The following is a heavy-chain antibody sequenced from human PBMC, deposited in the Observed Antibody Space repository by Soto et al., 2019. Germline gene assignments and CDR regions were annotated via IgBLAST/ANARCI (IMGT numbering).Heavy chain of an antibody. V-gene: IGHV3-23*01. J-gene: IGHJ4*02. CDR3: AKKGYCTGDACYAFDY. CDR1: GFPLTAYA. D-gene: IGHD2-8*02. Sequence: GSLRLSCAASGFPLTAYAMSWVRQAPGKGLEWVSAISSSGAGTFYADTVKGRFTISKDSSKNTLYLQMNSLRAEDTAIYYCAKKGYCTGDACYAFDYWGQGTLVTVSS. CDR2: ISSSGAGT.